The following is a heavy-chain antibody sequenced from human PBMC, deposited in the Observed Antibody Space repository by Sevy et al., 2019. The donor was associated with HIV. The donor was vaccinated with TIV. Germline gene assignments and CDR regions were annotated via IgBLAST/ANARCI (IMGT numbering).Heavy chain of an antibody. J-gene: IGHJ6*02. D-gene: IGHD5-12*01. Sequence: GGSLRLSCAASGFTFSEYGMHWVRQAPGKGLEWVAVIWFDGSQIKYADSVKGRFVISRDNLRDTLYLQMNNLTVEDTAVYYCSSPAVAHGMDVWGQGTTVTVSS. CDR1: GFTFSEYG. CDR3: SSPAVAHGMDV. V-gene: IGHV3-33*08. CDR2: IWFDGSQI.